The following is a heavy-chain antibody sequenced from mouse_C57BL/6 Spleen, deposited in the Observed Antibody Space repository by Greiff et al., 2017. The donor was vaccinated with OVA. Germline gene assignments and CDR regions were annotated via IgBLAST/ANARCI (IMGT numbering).Heavy chain of an antibody. CDR3: ARTYYGTLYYFDY. Sequence: QVQLQQPGAELVRPGSSVKLSCKASRYTFTSYWMHWVKQRPIQGLEWIGNIDPSDSETHYNQKFKDKATLTVDKSSSTAYMQLSSLTSEDSAVYYCARTYYGTLYYFDYWGQGTTLTLSS. J-gene: IGHJ2*01. D-gene: IGHD2-10*01. V-gene: IGHV1-52*01. CDR1: RYTFTSYW. CDR2: IDPSDSET.